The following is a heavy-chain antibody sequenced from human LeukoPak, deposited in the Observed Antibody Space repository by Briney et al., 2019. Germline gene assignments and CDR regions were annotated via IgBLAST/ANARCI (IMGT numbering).Heavy chain of an antibody. CDR1: GGSISSYY. Sequence: SETLSLTCSVSGGSISSYYWSWIRQPPGKGLEWIGYIYYSGSTNYNPSLKSRVTISVDTSKNQFSLKLSSVTAADTAVYYCARDSRDGYNQFDYWGQGTLVTVSS. CDR2: IYYSGST. J-gene: IGHJ4*02. CDR3: ARDSRDGYNQFDY. D-gene: IGHD5-24*01. V-gene: IGHV4-59*01.